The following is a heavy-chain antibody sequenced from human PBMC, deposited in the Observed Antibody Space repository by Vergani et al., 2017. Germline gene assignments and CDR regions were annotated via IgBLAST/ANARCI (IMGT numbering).Heavy chain of an antibody. J-gene: IGHJ4*02. CDR2: IKSKTDGGTT. CDR3: ARNEGGEIDY. Sequence: EVQLVESGGGLVKPGGSLRLSCAASGFTFSNAWMSWVRQAPGKGLEWVGRIKSKTDGGTTDYAAPVKGRFTISRDDSKNTLYLQMNSLRAEDTAVYYCARNEGGEIDYWGQGTLVTVSS. CDR1: GFTFSNAW. D-gene: IGHD3-10*01. V-gene: IGHV3-15*01.